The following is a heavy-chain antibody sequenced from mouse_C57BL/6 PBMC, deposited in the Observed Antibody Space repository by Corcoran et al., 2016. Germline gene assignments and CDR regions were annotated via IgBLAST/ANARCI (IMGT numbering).Heavy chain of an antibody. CDR2: IDPANGNT. D-gene: IGHD1-1*01. J-gene: IGHJ4*01. V-gene: IGHV14-3*01. CDR3: ARKRDYYGSSSYYYAMDY. Sequence: EVQLQQSVAELVRPGASVKLSCTASGFNIKNTYMHWVKQRPEQGLEWIGRIDPANGNTKYAPKFQGKATITADTSSNTAYLQLSSLTSEDTAIYYCARKRDYYGSSSYYYAMDYWGQGTSVTVSS. CDR1: GFNIKNTY.